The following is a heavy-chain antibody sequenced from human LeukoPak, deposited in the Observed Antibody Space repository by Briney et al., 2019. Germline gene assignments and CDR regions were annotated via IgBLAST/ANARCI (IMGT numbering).Heavy chain of an antibody. CDR2: ISTINVDT. CDR3: AREGSYYNWFDP. J-gene: IGHJ5*02. Sequence: ASVKVSCKASGYTFSSYGIIWVRQAPGQGLEWMGWISTINVDTNYAQKLQGRVTLTTDTSTSTVYMDLRSLTSDDTAVYYCAREGSYYNWFDPWGQGTLVTVSS. CDR1: GYTFSSYG. V-gene: IGHV1-18*01. D-gene: IGHD3-10*01.